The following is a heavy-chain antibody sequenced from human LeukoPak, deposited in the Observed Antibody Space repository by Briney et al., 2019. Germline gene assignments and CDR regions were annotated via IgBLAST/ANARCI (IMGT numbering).Heavy chain of an antibody. CDR1: GFTFSNAW. CDR2: IRSNSDGGTT. Sequence: GGSLRLSCATSGFTFSNAWMNWVRQAPGKGLEWVGRIRSNSDGGTTDYAAPVKGRFTISRNDSKNTLYLQMNSLKTEDTAVYYCTTDVQTGQFDYWGQGTLVTVSS. J-gene: IGHJ4*02. V-gene: IGHV3-15*07. D-gene: IGHD7-27*01. CDR3: TTDVQTGQFDY.